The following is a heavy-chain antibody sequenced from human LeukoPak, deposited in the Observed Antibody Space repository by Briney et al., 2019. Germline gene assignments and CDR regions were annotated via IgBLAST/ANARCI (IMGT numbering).Heavy chain of an antibody. J-gene: IGHJ3*02. D-gene: IGHD2-21*02. CDR2: VFDRGST. CDR3: ARRVHGSDFTHAFDI. Sequence: PSGTLSLTCTVSGGSISSRSYYWGWIRRPPGKGLEWIGSVFDRGSTYYNPSLKSRVTISVDTSKNQFSLNLSSVTAADTALYYCARRVHGSDFTHAFDIWGQGTMVTVSS. CDR1: GGSISSRSYY. V-gene: IGHV4-39*01.